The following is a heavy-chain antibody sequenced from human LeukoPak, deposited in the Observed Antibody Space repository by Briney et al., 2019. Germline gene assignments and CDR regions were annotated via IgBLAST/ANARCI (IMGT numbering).Heavy chain of an antibody. CDR1: GYSISSGYY. CDR2: IYHSGST. J-gene: IGHJ4*02. V-gene: IGHV4-38-2*02. CDR3: ARVGVGWLLYFDY. Sequence: PSETLSLTCTVSGYSISSGYYWGWIRQPPGKGLGWIGSIYHSGSTYYNPSLKSRVTISVDTSKNQFSLKLRSVTAADTAVYYCARVGVGWLLYFDYWGQGTLVTVSS. D-gene: IGHD3-22*01.